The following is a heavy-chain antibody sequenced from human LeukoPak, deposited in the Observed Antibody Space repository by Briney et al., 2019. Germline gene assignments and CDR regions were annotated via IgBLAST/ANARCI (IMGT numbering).Heavy chain of an antibody. CDR3: ATVLSSSRPREWWFDP. D-gene: IGHD6-13*01. Sequence: ASVKVSCKVSGYTLTELSMHWVRQAPGKGLEWMGGFDPEDGETIYAQKFQGRVTMTEDTSTDTAYMELSSLRSEDTAVYYCATVLSSSRPREWWFDPWGQGTLVTVSS. V-gene: IGHV1-24*01. CDR2: FDPEDGET. J-gene: IGHJ5*02. CDR1: GYTLTELS.